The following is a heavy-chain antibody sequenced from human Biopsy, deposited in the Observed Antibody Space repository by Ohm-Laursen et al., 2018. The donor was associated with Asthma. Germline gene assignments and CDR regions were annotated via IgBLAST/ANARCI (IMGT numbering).Heavy chain of an antibody. D-gene: IGHD2-8*01. CDR1: GFVFSQCG. CDR2: VTYDGISQ. J-gene: IGHJ6*02. Sequence: SLRLSCAASGFVFSQCGMHWVRQVAGKGLDWVAVVTYDGISQYYAESVRGRFTISRDNSRNTLNLQMNSVRPDDTAVYFCARERAGVLGSYNGMDVWGPGTTVSVSS. V-gene: IGHV3-30*03. CDR3: ARERAGVLGSYNGMDV.